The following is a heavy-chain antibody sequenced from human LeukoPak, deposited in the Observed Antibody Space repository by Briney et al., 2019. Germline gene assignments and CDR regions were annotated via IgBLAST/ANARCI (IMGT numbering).Heavy chain of an antibody. J-gene: IGHJ4*02. D-gene: IGHD3-22*01. Sequence: ASVKLSCKASGYTFTSYYMHWVRQAPGQGLEWMGVINRSGSCTCYADKVQGRVTMTRDTSTSTVYMELRSMRSEDTAVYHCARPYYYASSGYSYFDYWGQGTLVTVSS. V-gene: IGHV1-46*04. CDR3: ARPYYYASSGYSYFDY. CDR2: INRSGSCT. CDR1: GYTFTSYY.